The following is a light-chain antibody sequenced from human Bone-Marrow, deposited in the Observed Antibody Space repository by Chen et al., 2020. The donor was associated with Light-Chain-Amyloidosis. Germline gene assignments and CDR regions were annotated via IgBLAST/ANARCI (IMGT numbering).Light chain of an antibody. CDR3: CSYAGSDKWV. J-gene: IGLJ3*02. Sequence: QSALTQSASVSWSPGQSITISCTGSSSDVGIYNLVSWYQQHPGKAPKLMIYEVSKRPSGVSNRFSGSKSGNTASLTISGLQAEDEADYYCCSYAGSDKWVFGGVTKLTVL. V-gene: IGLV2-23*02. CDR2: EVS. CDR1: SSDVGIYNL.